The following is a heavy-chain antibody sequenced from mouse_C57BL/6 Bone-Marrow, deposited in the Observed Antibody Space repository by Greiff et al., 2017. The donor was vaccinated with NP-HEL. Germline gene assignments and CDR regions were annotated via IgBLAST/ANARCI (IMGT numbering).Heavy chain of an antibody. Sequence: VQLQQSGPELVKPGASVKISCKASGYAFSSSWMNWVKQRPGKGLEWIGRIYPGDGDTNYNGKFKGKATLTADKSSSTAYMQLSSLTSEDSAVYFRARRDGNPWFAYWGQGTLVTVSA. CDR3: ARRDGNPWFAY. J-gene: IGHJ3*01. V-gene: IGHV1-82*01. D-gene: IGHD2-1*01. CDR2: IYPGDGDT. CDR1: GYAFSSSW.